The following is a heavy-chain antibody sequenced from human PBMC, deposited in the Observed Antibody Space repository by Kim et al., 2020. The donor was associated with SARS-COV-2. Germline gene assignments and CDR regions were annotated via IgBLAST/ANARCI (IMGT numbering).Heavy chain of an antibody. Sequence: SGPTLVKPTQTLTLTCTFSGFSLSTSGVGVGWIRQPPGKALEWLALIYWDDDKRYSQSLKNRLTITKDTSKNQVVLTMTNMDPVDTATYYCAHTRTAPVQLERPGILPIYYYYGMDVWGQGTTVTVSS. V-gene: IGHV2-5*02. CDR3: AHTRTAPVQLERPGILPIYYYYGMDV. D-gene: IGHD1-1*01. CDR2: IYWDDDK. CDR1: GFSLSTSGVG. J-gene: IGHJ6*02.